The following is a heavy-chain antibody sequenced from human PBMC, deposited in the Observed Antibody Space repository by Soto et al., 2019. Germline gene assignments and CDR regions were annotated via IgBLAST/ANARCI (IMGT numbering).Heavy chain of an antibody. CDR1: GGSFSGYY. Sequence: PSETLSLTCAVYGGSFSGYYWSWIRQPPGKGLEWIGEINHSGSTNYNPSLKSRVTISVDTSKNQFSLKLSSVTAADTAVYYCARVRRRSWPGLWVGGGANKPTNNWFDPWGQGTLVTVSS. CDR2: INHSGST. J-gene: IGHJ5*02. V-gene: IGHV4-34*01. D-gene: IGHD6-13*01. CDR3: ARVRRRSWPGLWVGGGANKPTNNWFDP.